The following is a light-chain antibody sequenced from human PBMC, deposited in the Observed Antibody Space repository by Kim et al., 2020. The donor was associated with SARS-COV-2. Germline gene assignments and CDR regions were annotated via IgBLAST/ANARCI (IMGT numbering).Light chain of an antibody. CDR1: QSVSNN. J-gene: IGKJ4*01. Sequence: EIVMTQSPATLSVSPGERATLSCRASQSVSNNLAWYQQKPGQAPRLLISGASTRATGIPARFSGSGSGTEFTLTISSLQSEDFAVYYCQQYYNWPPLTFGGGTKLEI. CDR2: GAS. V-gene: IGKV3-15*01. CDR3: QQYYNWPPLT.